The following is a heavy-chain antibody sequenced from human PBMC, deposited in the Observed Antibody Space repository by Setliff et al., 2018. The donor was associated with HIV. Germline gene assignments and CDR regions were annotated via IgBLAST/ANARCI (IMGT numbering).Heavy chain of an antibody. D-gene: IGHD3-10*01. V-gene: IGHV1-46*01. J-gene: IGHJ6*03. CDR3: ARDVLRGTPHVDV. Sequence: SVKVSCKASGYMFTRYYIHWVRQAPGQGLEWMGTINPIGGATQYAQRFQGRVTMTKDTSRSTAYMELGSLGSNDTAVYYCARDVLRGTPHVDVWGTGTTVTVS. CDR2: INPIGGAT. CDR1: GYMFTRYY.